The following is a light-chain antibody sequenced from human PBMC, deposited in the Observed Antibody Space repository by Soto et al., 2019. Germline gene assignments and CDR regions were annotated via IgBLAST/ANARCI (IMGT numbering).Light chain of an antibody. CDR3: QQYGSSPYT. J-gene: IGKJ2*01. Sequence: EIVLTQSPGTLSLSPGERATLSCRASQNVGSRYLAWYQQKPGQAPRLLIYGTSNRATGIPDRFSGSGSGTDFSLTISSLEPGDLAVYYCQQYGSSPYTFGLGTKLEIK. CDR2: GTS. CDR1: QNVGSRY. V-gene: IGKV3-20*01.